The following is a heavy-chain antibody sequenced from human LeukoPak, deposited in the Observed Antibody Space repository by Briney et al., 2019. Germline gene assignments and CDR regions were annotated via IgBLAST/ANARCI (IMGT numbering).Heavy chain of an antibody. D-gene: IGHD4-17*01. V-gene: IGHV4-59*06. CDR1: GGSISSYY. Sequence: PSETLSLTCTVSGGSISSYYWSWIRQHPGEGLEWIGYIYYSGSTYYNPSLKSRVTISVDTSKNQFSLKLSSVTAADTAVYYCARASGDYDVSWFDPWGQGTLVTVSS. J-gene: IGHJ5*02. CDR3: ARASGDYDVSWFDP. CDR2: IYYSGST.